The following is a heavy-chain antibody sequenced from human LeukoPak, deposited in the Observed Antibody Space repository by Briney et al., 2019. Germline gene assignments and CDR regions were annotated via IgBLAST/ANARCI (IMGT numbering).Heavy chain of an antibody. D-gene: IGHD3-10*01. CDR2: MYYTGRT. V-gene: IGHV4-59*12. Sequence: SETLSLTCTVSGDSMSYYYWSWIRQTPGKGLEWLGYMYYTGRTKYNPSLKSRVTISVDTSKNQFSLKLSSVTAADTAVYYCAREGTREKLLWFGELGNYFDYWGQGTLVTVSS. J-gene: IGHJ4*02. CDR3: AREGTREKLLWFGELGNYFDY. CDR1: GDSMSYYY.